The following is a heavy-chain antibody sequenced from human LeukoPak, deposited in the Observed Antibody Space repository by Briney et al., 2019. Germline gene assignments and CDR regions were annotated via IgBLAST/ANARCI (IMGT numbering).Heavy chain of an antibody. D-gene: IGHD2-2*01. J-gene: IGHJ6*02. Sequence: GSLRPSWAAPGVNVSSNYMSLVRQPPGKGLGWVGGNKHRGSTNYNPSLKSRVTISVDTSKNQFSLKLSSVTAADTAVYYCARGYYCSSTSCYLRYYYYYGMDVWGQGTTVTVSS. CDR1: GVNVSSNY. V-gene: IGHV4-34*01. CDR2: NKHRGST. CDR3: ARGYYCSSTSCYLRYYYYYGMDV.